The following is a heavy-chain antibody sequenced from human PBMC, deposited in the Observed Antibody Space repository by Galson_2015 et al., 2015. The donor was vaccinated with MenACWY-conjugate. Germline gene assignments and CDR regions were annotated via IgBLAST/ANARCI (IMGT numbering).Heavy chain of an antibody. J-gene: IGHJ4*02. D-gene: IGHD2-8*01. Sequence: SLILSGAASGFTVSTYGMSGVRQAPGKGLEWVSAITGSGDTTYYADSEKGRFTISRDNSTNTLYLQRNSLRAEETAVYYCATMNGYFEYWGQGTLVTVSS. CDR2: ITGSGDTT. V-gene: IGHV3-23*01. CDR1: GFTVSTYG. CDR3: ATMNGYFEY.